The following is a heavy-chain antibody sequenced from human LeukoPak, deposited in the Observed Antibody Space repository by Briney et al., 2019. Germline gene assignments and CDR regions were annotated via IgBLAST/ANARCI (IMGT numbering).Heavy chain of an antibody. V-gene: IGHV4-39*01. D-gene: IGHD4-23*01. CDR2: IYYSGST. CDR1: GGSISSSSYY. CDR3: ARRIVVTRGFDY. Sequence: PSETLSLTRTVSGGSISSSSYYWGWIRQPPGKGLEWIGSIYYSGSTYYNPSLKSRVTISVDTSKNQFSLKLSSVTAADTAVYYCARRIVVTRGFDYWGQGTLVTVSS. J-gene: IGHJ4*02.